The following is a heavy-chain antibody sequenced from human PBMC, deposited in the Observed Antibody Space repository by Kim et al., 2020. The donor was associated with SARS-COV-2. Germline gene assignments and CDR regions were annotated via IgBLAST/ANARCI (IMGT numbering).Heavy chain of an antibody. CDR1: GFTFSSYG. CDR3: ARDLGYCSGGSCYYYGMDV. CDR2: IWYDGSNK. D-gene: IGHD2-15*01. V-gene: IGHV3-33*01. Sequence: GGSLRLSCAASGFTFSSYGMHWVRQAPGKGLEWVAVIWYDGSNKYYADSVKGRFTISRDNSKNTLYLQMNSLRAEDTAVYYCARDLGYCSGGSCYYYGMDVWGQGTTVTVSS. J-gene: IGHJ6*02.